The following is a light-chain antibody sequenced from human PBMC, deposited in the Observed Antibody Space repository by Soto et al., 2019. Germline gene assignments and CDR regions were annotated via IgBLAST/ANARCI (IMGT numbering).Light chain of an antibody. CDR2: DVS. CDR3: QQFNSYPLT. Sequence: AIQLTQSPSSLSASVGDRVTITCRASQGISSALAWYQQKPGKAPKLPIYDVSSLETGAPSRFSGSGSGTDFTLTISSLKPEDFATYYCQQFNSYPLTFGGGTRVEIK. J-gene: IGKJ4*01. CDR1: QGISSA. V-gene: IGKV1-13*02.